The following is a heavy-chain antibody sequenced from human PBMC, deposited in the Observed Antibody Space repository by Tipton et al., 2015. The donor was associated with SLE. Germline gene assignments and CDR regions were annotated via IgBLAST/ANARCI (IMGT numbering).Heavy chain of an antibody. V-gene: IGHV4-34*01. J-gene: IGHJ4*01. CDR2: INHSGST. D-gene: IGHD3-3*01. Sequence: TLSLTCAVNAGSFSGFYWIWIRQSPGKGLEWIGEINHSGSTNYNPSLESRATISVDTFKNQFSLRLRSVTAADTAVYYCVRRVAARLSYFDYWGHGTLVAVSS. CDR1: AGSFSGFY. CDR3: VRRVAARLSYFDY.